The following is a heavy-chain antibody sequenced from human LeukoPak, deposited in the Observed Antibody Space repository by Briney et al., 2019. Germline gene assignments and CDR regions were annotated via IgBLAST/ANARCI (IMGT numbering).Heavy chain of an antibody. CDR2: IYTSGST. CDR1: GGSISSYI. CDR3: ARQPGTGGINL. J-gene: IGHJ4*02. Sequence: PSETLSLPCSVSGGSISSYIWSWIRQPLGKGLEWIGYIYTSGSTDYNPSLKSRVTISVDRSKNQFSLKLNSVTAADTAFYYCARQPGTGGINLWGQGTLVTVSS. D-gene: IGHD3-16*01. V-gene: IGHV4-4*09.